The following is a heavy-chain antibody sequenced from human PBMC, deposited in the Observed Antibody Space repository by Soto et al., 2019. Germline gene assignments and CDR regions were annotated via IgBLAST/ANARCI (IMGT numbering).Heavy chain of an antibody. J-gene: IGHJ4*02. D-gene: IGHD6-19*01. CDR2: IYYSGNT. CDR1: GGSISSDYYY. V-gene: IGHV4-30-4*01. Sequence: SETLSLTCHVSGGSISSDYYYWSWIRQPPGKGLEWIGYIYYSGNTYYNPSLTSRVTISVDTSKNHFSLKLSSVTAADTAVYYCARDLAVAGRGYFDYWGQGTLVTVSS. CDR3: ARDLAVAGRGYFDY.